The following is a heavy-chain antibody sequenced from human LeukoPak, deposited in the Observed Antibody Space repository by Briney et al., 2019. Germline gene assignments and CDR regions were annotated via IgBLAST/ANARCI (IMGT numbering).Heavy chain of an antibody. CDR1: GYTFTSYG. J-gene: IGHJ4*02. CDR2: ISAYNGNT. CDR3: AREGLYSSSWYGDFDY. Sequence: ASVKVSCRASGYTFTSYGISWVRQAPGQGLEWMGWISAYNGNTNYAQKLQGRVTMTTDTSTSTAYMELRSLRSDDTAVYYCAREGLYSSSWYGDFDYWGQGTLVTVSS. D-gene: IGHD6-13*01. V-gene: IGHV1-18*01.